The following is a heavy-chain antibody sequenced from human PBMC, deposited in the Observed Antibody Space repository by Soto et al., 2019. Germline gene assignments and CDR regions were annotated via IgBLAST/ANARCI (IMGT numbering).Heavy chain of an antibody. D-gene: IGHD3-22*01. J-gene: IGHJ4*02. CDR3: TKRNYYDSSGYCFDY. Sequence: GSLRLSCAASGFTFTSFAMSWVRQAPGKGLEWVTIISAGGGSTYYADSVKGRFTISRDNSKNTLYLQMNSLRAEDTAVYYCTKRNYYDSSGYCFDYWGQGTLVTVSS. CDR1: GFTFTSFA. CDR2: ISAGGGST. V-gene: IGHV3-23*01.